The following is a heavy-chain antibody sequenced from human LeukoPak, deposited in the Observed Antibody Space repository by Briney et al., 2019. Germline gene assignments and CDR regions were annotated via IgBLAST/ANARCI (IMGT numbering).Heavy chain of an antibody. J-gene: IGHJ6*02. D-gene: IGHD2-15*01. CDR3: ARDVVVVAATVYYYYGMDV. V-gene: IGHV4-61*01. Sequence: PSETLSLTCTVSGGSVSSGSYYWSWIRQPPGKGLEWIGYIYFSGSTKYRPSLKSRVTISIDTSKNQFSLKLSSVTAADTAVYYCARDVVVVAATVYYYYGMDVWGQGTTVTVSS. CDR2: IYFSGST. CDR1: GGSVSSGSYY.